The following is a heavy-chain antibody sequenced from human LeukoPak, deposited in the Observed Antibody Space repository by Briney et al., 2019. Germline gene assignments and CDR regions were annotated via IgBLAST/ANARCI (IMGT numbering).Heavy chain of an antibody. V-gene: IGHV3-7*01. CDR1: GFTFSSYC. D-gene: IGHD2-15*01. CDR2: IKRGGGEK. J-gene: IGHJ4*02. CDR3: ARANVPYCSGGSCYHNPLDY. Sequence: GGSLRLSCAASGFTFSSYCMSWVRQAPGKGLEWVANIKRGGGEKYYLDSVKGRFTISRDNAKNSLYLQMNSLRAEDTAVYYCARANVPYCSGGSCYHNPLDYWGQGTLVTVSS.